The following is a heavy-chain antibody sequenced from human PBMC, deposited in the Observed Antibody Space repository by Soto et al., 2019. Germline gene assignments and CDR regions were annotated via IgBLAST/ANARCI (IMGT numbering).Heavy chain of an antibody. D-gene: IGHD3-22*01. J-gene: IGHJ4*02. CDR2: LSFDGGNK. CDR1: GFTFSDYA. CDR3: AKAPSIVLLGPHDF. V-gene: IGHV3-30*18. Sequence: QVQLVESGGGVVQPGRSLRLSCAASGFTFSDYAMHWVRQTPGKGLEWVAVLSFDGGNKYYADSVKGRFIISRDNAKNTLYLQMNSLRAEDTAIYYCAKAPSIVLLGPHDFWGQGTLVTVSS.